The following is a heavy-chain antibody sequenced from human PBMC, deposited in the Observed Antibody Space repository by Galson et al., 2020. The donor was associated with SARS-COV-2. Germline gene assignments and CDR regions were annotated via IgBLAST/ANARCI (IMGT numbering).Heavy chain of an antibody. CDR3: AKEGIDGSSTSCYEGWVYYYYGMDV. D-gene: IGHD2-2*01. J-gene: IGHJ6*02. CDR2: IPYDGSNK. CDR1: GFTFSSYG. V-gene: IGHV3-30*18. Sequence: GSLRLSCAASGFTFSSYGMHWVRQAPGKGLEWVAVIPYDGSNKYYADSVKGRFTISRDNSKNTLYLQMNSLRAEDTAVYYCAKEGIDGSSTSCYEGWVYYYYGMDVWGQGTTVTVSS.